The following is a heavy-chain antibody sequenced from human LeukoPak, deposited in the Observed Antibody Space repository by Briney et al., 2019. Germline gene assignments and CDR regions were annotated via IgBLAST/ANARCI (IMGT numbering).Heavy chain of an antibody. D-gene: IGHD1-26*01. CDR3: ARHGLVGAINYFDY. J-gene: IGHJ4*02. CDR1: GGSVTSTNW. CDR2: IYYSGST. Sequence: MSSETLSLTCDVSGGSVTSTNWWTWVRQPPGKGLEWIGSIYYSGSTYYNPSLKSRVTISVDTSKNQFSLKLSSVTAADTAVYYCARHGLVGAINYFDYWGQGTLVTVSS. V-gene: IGHV4-39*01.